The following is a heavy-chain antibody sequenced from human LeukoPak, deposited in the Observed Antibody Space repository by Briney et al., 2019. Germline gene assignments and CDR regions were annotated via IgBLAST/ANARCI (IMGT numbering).Heavy chain of an antibody. CDR3: ATSQKVAGAFDI. Sequence: PGGSLRLSCAASGFTFSSYAMSCVRQAPGKGLEWVSAISGSGGSTYYADSVKGRFTISRDNSKNTLSLQMNSLRAEDTAVYYCATSQKVAGAFDIWGQGTMVTVSS. CDR2: ISGSGGST. V-gene: IGHV3-23*01. CDR1: GFTFSSYA. J-gene: IGHJ3*02.